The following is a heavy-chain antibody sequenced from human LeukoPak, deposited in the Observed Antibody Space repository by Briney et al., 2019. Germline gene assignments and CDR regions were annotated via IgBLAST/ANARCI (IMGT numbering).Heavy chain of an antibody. D-gene: IGHD6-13*01. J-gene: IGHJ4*02. CDR3: AKDRSSWPRLFDY. CDR2: ISGSGGST. CDR1: GFSFSSYA. V-gene: IGHV3-23*01. Sequence: QTGGSLRLSCAASGFSFSSYAMSWVRQAPGKGLEWVSAISGSGGSTYYADSVKGRFTISRDNSKNTLYLQMNSLRAEDTAVYYCAKDRSSWPRLFDYWGQGTLVTVSS.